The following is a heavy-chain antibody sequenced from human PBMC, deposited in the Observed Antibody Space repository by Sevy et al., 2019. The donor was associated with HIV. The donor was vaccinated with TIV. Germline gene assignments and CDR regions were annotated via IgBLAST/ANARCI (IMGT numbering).Heavy chain of an antibody. V-gene: IGHV3-49*03. J-gene: IGHJ4*02. Sequence: GGSQRLSCTSTRFTLGDYALSSFRPAPGNEQSYWAFNRRKSYEPYGGTTEYAAPVKGRFTISRDDSKSSVHLQMNSLKTEDTAVYFCTRVLATVDTPEYYFDYWGQGTLVTVSS. D-gene: IGHD4-17*01. CDR2: NRRKSYEPYGGTT. CDR1: RFTLGDYA. CDR3: TRVLATVDTPEYYFDY.